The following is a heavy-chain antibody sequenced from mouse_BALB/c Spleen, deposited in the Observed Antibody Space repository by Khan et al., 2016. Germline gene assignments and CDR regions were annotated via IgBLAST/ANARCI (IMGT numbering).Heavy chain of an antibody. Sequence: QVQLQQSGTELPRPGASVKLSCKASGYTFTDYYLHWVKQRTGQGLEWIGEIFPGSGSTYYNEKFKGKASLTADTSSSTAYMQLSSLTSEDSAVYFCARSYYGYFAMDYLGHGASVTVSS. D-gene: IGHD1-2*01. CDR2: IFPGSGST. V-gene: IGHV1-77*01. CDR3: ARSYYGYFAMDY. J-gene: IGHJ4*01. CDR1: GYTFTDYY.